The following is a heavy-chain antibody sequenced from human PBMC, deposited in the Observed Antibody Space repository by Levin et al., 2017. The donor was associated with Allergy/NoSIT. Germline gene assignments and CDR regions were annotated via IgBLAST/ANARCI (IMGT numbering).Heavy chain of an antibody. CDR3: AKEWGGIGVPLLDH. Sequence: PGGSLRLSCVASGFSFGTYAMTWVRQTPDKALEWVSGIDKTGTGTFYADSVRGRFTISRDNARNTLYLLMNSLRAEDTAVYYCAKEWGGIGVPLLDHWGQGSLVTVSS. J-gene: IGHJ5*02. CDR1: GFSFGTYA. D-gene: IGHD2-8*01. CDR2: IDKTGTGT. V-gene: IGHV3-23*05.